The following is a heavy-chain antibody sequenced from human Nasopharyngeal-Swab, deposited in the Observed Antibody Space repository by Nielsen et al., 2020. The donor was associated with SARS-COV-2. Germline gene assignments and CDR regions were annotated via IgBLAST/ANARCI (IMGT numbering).Heavy chain of an antibody. CDR3: ARVSDY. V-gene: IGHV4-39*01. J-gene: IGHJ4*02. CDR1: GGSLSTTTYY. CDR2: IYYSGTT. Sequence: SETLSLTCTVSGGSLSTTTYYWGWIRQPPGKGLEWIGSIYYSGTTYYNPSLKSRVTISVDTSKNQFSLKLSSVTAADTAVYYCARVSDYWSQGTLVTVSS.